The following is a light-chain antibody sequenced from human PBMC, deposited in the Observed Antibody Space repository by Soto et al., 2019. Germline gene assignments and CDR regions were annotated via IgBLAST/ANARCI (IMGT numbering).Light chain of an antibody. Sequence: EIVLTQSPGTLSLSPVERATLSCRASQSVSNNYLAWYQQKPGQAPRLLIYGASNRATGIPDRFSGSGSGTDFTLTISRLEPEDFAVYYCQQYGSSGTFGQGTTVEIK. CDR2: GAS. V-gene: IGKV3-20*01. CDR3: QQYGSSGT. CDR1: QSVSNNY. J-gene: IGKJ1*01.